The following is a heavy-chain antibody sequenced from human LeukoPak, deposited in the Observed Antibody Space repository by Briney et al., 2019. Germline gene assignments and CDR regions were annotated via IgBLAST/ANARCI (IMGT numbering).Heavy chain of an antibody. Sequence: PSETLSLTCAVSGGSISSGGYSWSWIRQPPGKGLEWIGYIYHSGSTYYNPSLKSRVTISVDRSKNQFSLKLSSVTAADTAVYYCARDTEGWFDPWGQGTLVTVSS. J-gene: IGHJ5*02. CDR2: IYHSGST. CDR1: GGSISSGGYS. V-gene: IGHV4-30-2*01. CDR3: ARDTEGWFDP.